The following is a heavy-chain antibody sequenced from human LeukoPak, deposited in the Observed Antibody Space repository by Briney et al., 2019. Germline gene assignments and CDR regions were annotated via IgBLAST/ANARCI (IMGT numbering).Heavy chain of an antibody. Sequence: PGRSLRLSCAASGFTFDDDAMHWVRQAPGKGLEWVSGISWNSGSIGYADSVKGRFTISRDNAKNSLYLQMNSLTAEDTALYYCVWSRWASAMVPFDYWGQGTLVTVSS. CDR3: VWSRWASAMVPFDY. V-gene: IGHV3-9*01. CDR1: GFTFDDDA. J-gene: IGHJ4*02. D-gene: IGHD5-18*01. CDR2: ISWNSGSI.